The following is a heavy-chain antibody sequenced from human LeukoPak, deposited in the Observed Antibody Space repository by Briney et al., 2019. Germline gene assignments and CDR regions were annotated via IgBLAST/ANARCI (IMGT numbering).Heavy chain of an antibody. CDR2: IKPNSGGT. J-gene: IGHJ3*02. Sequence: GASVKVSCKASGYTFTGYYMHWVRQAPGQGLEWMGWIKPNSGGTNYAQKFQGRVTMTRDTSISTAYMELSRLRSDDTAVYYCASPSRMSSSGAFDIWGQGTMVTVSS. CDR1: GYTFTGYY. D-gene: IGHD6-6*01. CDR3: ASPSRMSSSGAFDI. V-gene: IGHV1-2*02.